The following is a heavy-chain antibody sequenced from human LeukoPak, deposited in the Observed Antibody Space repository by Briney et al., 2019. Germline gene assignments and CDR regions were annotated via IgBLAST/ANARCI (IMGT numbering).Heavy chain of an antibody. J-gene: IGHJ6*03. D-gene: IGHD5-24*01. CDR1: GGTFSNYA. CDR2: SIPIFGAT. CDR3: ARGRWLQLYYMDV. Sequence: ASVKVSCKASGGTFSNYAISWVRQAPGQGLEWMGGSIPIFGATKYAQKFQGRVTIATDESTSTAYMELSSLRSEDTAEYYCARGRWLQLYYMDVWGKGTTVTVSS. V-gene: IGHV1-69*05.